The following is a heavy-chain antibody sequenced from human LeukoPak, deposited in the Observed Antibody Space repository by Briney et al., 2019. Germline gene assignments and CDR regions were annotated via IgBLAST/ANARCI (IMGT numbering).Heavy chain of an antibody. V-gene: IGHV2-5*01. J-gene: IGHJ3*02. CDR1: GFTFTSRGVG. CDR3: AHVYGSGSFDI. Sequence: ESGPTLVKPTQTLTLTCTFSGFTFTSRGVGVGWIRQPPGKALEWLALIWWNDDKRYSPTLKGRLIITPDTSQNQVVLKMTNMDPVDTATYYCAHVYGSGSFDIWGQGTMVTVSA. CDR2: IWWNDDK. D-gene: IGHD3-10*01.